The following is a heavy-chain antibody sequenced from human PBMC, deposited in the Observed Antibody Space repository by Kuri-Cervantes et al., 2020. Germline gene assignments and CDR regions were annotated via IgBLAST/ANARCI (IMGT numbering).Heavy chain of an antibody. CDR1: GGTFSSYA. V-gene: IGHV1-2*02. J-gene: IGHJ4*02. Sequence: ASVKVSCKASGGTFSSYAISWVRQAPGQGLEWMGWINPNTGGTNYAQRFQGRVTMTRDTSITTAYMELTRLTSDDTAVYFCARDLEVTINRETYDDIHDWGQGTLVTVSS. D-gene: IGHD3-22*01. CDR2: INPNTGGT. CDR3: ARDLEVTINRETYDDIHD.